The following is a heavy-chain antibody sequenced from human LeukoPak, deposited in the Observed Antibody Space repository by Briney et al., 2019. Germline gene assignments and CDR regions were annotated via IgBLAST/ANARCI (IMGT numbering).Heavy chain of an antibody. V-gene: IGHV3-30*18. J-gene: IGHJ4*02. Sequence: GRSLRLSCAASGXTFSSYGMHWVRQAPGKGLEWVAVISYDGSNKYYADSVKGRFTISRDNSKNTLYLQMNSLRAEDTAVYYCAKDSGGILANGYWGQGTLVTVSS. CDR3: AKDSGGILANGY. CDR1: GXTFSSYG. D-gene: IGHD1-26*01. CDR2: ISYDGSNK.